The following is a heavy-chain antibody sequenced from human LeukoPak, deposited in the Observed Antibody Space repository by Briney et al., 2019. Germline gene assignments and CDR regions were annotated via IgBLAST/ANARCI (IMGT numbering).Heavy chain of an antibody. J-gene: IGHJ4*01. CDR3: VRDNAYTFDY. V-gene: IGHV3-74*01. D-gene: IGHD5-24*01. CDR1: GFKFNSYW. Sequence: GGSLRLSCAVSGFKFNSYWMNWVRQVPGKGLVWVAHINTNGNTANYADSVKGRFTISRDNAKSTLYLQMNSLRAEDTAIYYCVRDNAYTFDYWGHGALVTVSS. CDR2: INTNGNTA.